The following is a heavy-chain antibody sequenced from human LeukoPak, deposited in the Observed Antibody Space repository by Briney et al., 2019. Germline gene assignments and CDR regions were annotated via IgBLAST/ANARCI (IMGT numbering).Heavy chain of an antibody. V-gene: IGHV4-59*01. CDR1: GGSISSYY. D-gene: IGHD4-17*01. Sequence: XCTVSGGSISSYYWSWIRQPPGKGVEWIGYIYYSGSTNYNPSLTSRVTISVDTSKNQFSLKLSSVTAADTAVYYCASAVYGDYVDYWGQGTLVTVSS. CDR3: ASAVYGDYVDY. CDR2: IYYSGST. J-gene: IGHJ4*02.